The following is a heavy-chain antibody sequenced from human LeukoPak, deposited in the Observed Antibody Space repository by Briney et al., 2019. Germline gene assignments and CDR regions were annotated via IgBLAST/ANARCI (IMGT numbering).Heavy chain of an antibody. D-gene: IGHD7-27*01. CDR1: GGSISSYY. V-gene: IGHV4-59*01. CDR3: ARGRPGELDY. CDR2: IYYSGST. J-gene: IGHJ4*02. Sequence: PSETLSLTCTVSGGSISSYYWSWIRQPPGKGLEWIWYIYYSGSTNYNPSLKSRVTISVDTYKNQFSLKLSSVTAADTAVYYCARGRPGELDYWGQGTLVTVSS.